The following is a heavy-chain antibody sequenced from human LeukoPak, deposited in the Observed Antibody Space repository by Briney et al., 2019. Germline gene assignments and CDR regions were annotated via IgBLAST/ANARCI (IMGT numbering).Heavy chain of an antibody. Sequence: ASVKVSCKASGYTFTSYSISWVRQPPGQGLGRMGWIKAYNGNTNNAHKLQGRVTMTTDTSSNKPYLEMRSLTADEATVYYYAGNPGIAVAGVRPWFDPWGQGTLVTVSS. J-gene: IGHJ5*02. CDR1: GYTFTSYS. D-gene: IGHD6-19*01. CDR2: IKAYNGNT. V-gene: IGHV1-18*01. CDR3: AGNPGIAVAGVRPWFDP.